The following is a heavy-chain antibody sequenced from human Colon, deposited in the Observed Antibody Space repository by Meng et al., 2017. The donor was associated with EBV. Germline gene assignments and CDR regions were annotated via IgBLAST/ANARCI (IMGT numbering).Heavy chain of an antibody. CDR1: GGSINSGDYY. V-gene: IGHV4-30-4*01. CDR3: ARNYYFDY. Sequence: QVRLQGLGPGLVKPSQTLSLTSTVSGGSINSGDYYWSWIRQPPVKGLEWIGYIYYTGSTYYNPSLKSRVTISMDTSKNQFSLRLSSVTAADTAVYYCARNYYFDYWGQGTLVTVSS. CDR2: IYYTGST. J-gene: IGHJ4*02.